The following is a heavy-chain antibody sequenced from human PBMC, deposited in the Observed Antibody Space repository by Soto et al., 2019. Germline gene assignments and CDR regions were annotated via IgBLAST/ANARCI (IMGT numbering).Heavy chain of an antibody. CDR2: IKSKTDGGTT. J-gene: IGHJ5*02. D-gene: IGHD2-2*01. V-gene: IGHV3-15*07. CDR1: GFTFSNAW. Sequence: EVQLVESGGGLVKPGGSLRLSCGASGFTFSNAWMNWVRQAPGKGLEWVGRIKSKTDGGTTDYAAPVKGRFTISRDDSKNTLCLQMNSLKTEDTAVYYCTTDNYQPAGFDPWGQGTLVTVSS. CDR3: TTDNYQPAGFDP.